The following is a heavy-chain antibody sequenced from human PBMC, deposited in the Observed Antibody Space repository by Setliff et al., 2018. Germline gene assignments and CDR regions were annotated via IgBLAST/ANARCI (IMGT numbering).Heavy chain of an antibody. Sequence: GGSLRLSCVASGYTFSSYAIHWVRQAPGKGLEWVALISWDGTKTSYAASVRGRFTISRDGSKSTLYLDMSSLRSEDTAVYYCAKVLDTTGYYYFDFWGQGTLVTVSS. D-gene: IGHD3-22*01. CDR2: ISWDGTKT. V-gene: IGHV3-30*18. CDR1: GYTFSSYA. J-gene: IGHJ4*02. CDR3: AKVLDTTGYYYFDF.